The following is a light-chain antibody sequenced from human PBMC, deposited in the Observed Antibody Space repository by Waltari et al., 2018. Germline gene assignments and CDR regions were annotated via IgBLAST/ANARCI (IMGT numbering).Light chain of an antibody. CDR1: SSNRGRNH. CDR3: AAWDDSLSGRV. CDR2: RNN. V-gene: IGLV1-47*01. Sequence: QSVLTQPPSASGTPGPRVPISCSVSSSNRGRNHVYWYQQLPGTAPKLLIDRNNQRPSGVPDRFSGSKSGTSASLAISGLRSEDEADYYCAAWDDSLSGRVFGGGTKLTVL. J-gene: IGLJ3*02.